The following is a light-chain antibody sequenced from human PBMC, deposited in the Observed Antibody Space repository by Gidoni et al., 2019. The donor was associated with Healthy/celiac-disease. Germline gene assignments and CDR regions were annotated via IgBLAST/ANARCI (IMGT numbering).Light chain of an antibody. Sequence: SVLTQPPPASGTPGERVTISCSGSSSNIGSNYVYWYQQLPGTAPKLLIYSNNQRPSGVPDRFSGSKSGTSASLAISGLRSEDEADYYCAAWDDSLSAVVFGGGTKLTVL. V-gene: IGLV1-47*02. J-gene: IGLJ2*01. CDR3: AAWDDSLSAVV. CDR1: SSNIGSNY. CDR2: SNN.